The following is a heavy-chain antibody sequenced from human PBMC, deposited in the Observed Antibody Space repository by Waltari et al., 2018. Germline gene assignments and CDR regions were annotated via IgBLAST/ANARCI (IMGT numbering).Heavy chain of an antibody. D-gene: IGHD5-18*01. V-gene: IGHV3-48*01. CDR2: ISSSSTI. CDR3: ARGETAMAPYYYYYGMDV. CDR1: GFTFSSYS. J-gene: IGHJ6*02. Sequence: GGLVQPGGSLRLSCAASGFTFSSYSMNWVRQALGKGLEWVSYISSSSTIYYADSVKGRFTISRDNAKNSLYLQMNSLRAEDTAVYYCARGETAMAPYYYYYGMDVWGQGTTVTVSS.